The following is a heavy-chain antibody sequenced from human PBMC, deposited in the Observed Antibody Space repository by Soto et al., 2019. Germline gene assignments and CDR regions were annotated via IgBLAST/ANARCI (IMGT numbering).Heavy chain of an antibody. Sequence: QVQLQESGPGLVKPSQTLSLTCTVSGGSISSGGYYWSWIRQHPGEGLEWIGDIYYSGSTYYNPSLKSQVTISVDTSKNQFSLKLSSVTAADTAVYYCARELTMVRGVIRPQVFDYWGQGTLVTVSS. V-gene: IGHV4-31*01. D-gene: IGHD3-10*01. CDR3: ARELTMVRGVIRPQVFDY. CDR2: IYYSGST. CDR1: GGSISSGGYY. J-gene: IGHJ4*02.